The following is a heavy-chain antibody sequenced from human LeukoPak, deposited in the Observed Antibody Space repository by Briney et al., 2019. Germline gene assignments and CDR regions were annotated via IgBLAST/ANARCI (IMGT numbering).Heavy chain of an antibody. CDR3: ARESGKFDY. CDR2: ISGDGVST. CDR1: GLPIADFA. J-gene: IGHJ4*02. Sequence: GGSLRLSCVASGLPIADFAMHWVRQAPGKGLEWVSLISGDGVSTFYADSAKGRFSISRDNSKNSLSQEMNSLRTEDTAMYYCARESGKFDYWGQGTLVAVSS. V-gene: IGHV3-43*02.